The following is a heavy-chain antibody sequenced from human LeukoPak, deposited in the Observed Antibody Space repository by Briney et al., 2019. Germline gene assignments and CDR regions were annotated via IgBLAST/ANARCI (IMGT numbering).Heavy chain of an antibody. CDR1: GGSFSGYY. CDR3: ARGGVYSSGWYDITRAEYFQH. CDR2: INHSGST. V-gene: IGHV4-34*01. J-gene: IGHJ1*01. D-gene: IGHD6-19*01. Sequence: SETLSLTCAVYGGSFSGYYWSWIRQPPGKGLEWIGEINHSGSTNYNPSLQSRVTISVDTSKNQFSLKLSSVTAADTAVYYCARGGVYSSGWYDITRAEYFQHWGQGTLVTVSS.